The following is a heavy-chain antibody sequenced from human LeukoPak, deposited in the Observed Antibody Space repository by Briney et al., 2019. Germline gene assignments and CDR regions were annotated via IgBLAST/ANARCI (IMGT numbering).Heavy chain of an antibody. V-gene: IGHV4-31*03. J-gene: IGHJ5*02. CDR3: ARGGLRPLNWFDP. D-gene: IGHD3-16*01. CDR1: GGSISSGGYY. Sequence: KTSETLSLTCTVSGGSISSGGYYWSWIRQHPGKGLEWIGYIYYSGSTYYNPSLKSRVTISVDTSENQFSLKLSSVTAADTAVYYCARGGLRPLNWFDPWGQGTLVTVSS. CDR2: IYYSGST.